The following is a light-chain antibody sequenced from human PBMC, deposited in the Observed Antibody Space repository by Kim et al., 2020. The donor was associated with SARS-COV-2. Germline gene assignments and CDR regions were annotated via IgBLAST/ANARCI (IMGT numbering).Light chain of an antibody. J-gene: IGLJ2*01. CDR3: QSGSLSEVI. CDR1: GADNGAGYD. Sequence: PGQRVTSSCTGRGADNGAGYDVKWYQRLPGTAPKLLIYENNNRTSGVPDRFSGSKSGTSASLAITGLQAEDEADYYCQSGSLSEVIFGGGTQLTVL. CDR2: ENN. V-gene: IGLV1-40*01.